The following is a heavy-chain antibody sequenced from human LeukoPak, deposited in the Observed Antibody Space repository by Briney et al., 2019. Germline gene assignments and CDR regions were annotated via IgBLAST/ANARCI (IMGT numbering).Heavy chain of an antibody. CDR1: GYTFTSYG. V-gene: IGHV1-69*05. D-gene: IGHD3-22*01. CDR2: IIPIFGTA. CDR3: ASEGRTSYDSSGN. Sequence: SVKVSCKASGYTFTSYGISWVRQAPGQGLEWMGRIIPIFGTANYAQKFRGRVTITTDESTSTAYMELSSLRSEDTAVYYCASEGRTSYDSSGNWGQGTLVTVSS. J-gene: IGHJ4*02.